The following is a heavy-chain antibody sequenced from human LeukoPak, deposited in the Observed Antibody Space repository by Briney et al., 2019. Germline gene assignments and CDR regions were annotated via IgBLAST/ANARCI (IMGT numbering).Heavy chain of an antibody. J-gene: IGHJ4*02. V-gene: IGHV1-2*02. CDR2: NNPNSGGT. CDR1: GYTFTGYY. Sequence: ASVKVSCKASGYTFTGYYMHWVRQAPGQGLEWMGWNNPNSGGTNYAQKFQGRVTMTRDTSISTAYMELSRLRSDDTAVYYCARWGIVVVPAAHFDYWGQGTLVTVSS. D-gene: IGHD2-2*01. CDR3: ARWGIVVVPAAHFDY.